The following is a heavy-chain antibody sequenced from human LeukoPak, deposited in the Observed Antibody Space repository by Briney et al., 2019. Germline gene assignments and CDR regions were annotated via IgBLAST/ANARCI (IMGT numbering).Heavy chain of an antibody. V-gene: IGHV3-9*01. CDR3: AKDTTYYYGSGLDY. CDR2: ISWNSGSI. CDR1: GFTFDDYA. J-gene: IGHJ4*02. Sequence: GGSLRLSCAASGFTFDDYAMHWVRRAPGKGLEWVSGISWNSGSIGYADSVKGRFTISRDNAKNSLYLQMHSLRAEDTALYYCAKDTTYYYGSGLDYWGQGTLVTVSS. D-gene: IGHD3-10*01.